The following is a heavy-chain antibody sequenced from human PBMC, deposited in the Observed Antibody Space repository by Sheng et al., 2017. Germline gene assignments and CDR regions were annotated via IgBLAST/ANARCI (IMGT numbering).Heavy chain of an antibody. CDR2: IIPIFGTA. V-gene: IGHV1-69*13. CDR3: ARTSVVAATEYYYYGMDV. D-gene: IGHD2-15*01. Sequence: QVQLVQSGAEVKKPGSSVKVSCKASGGTFSSYAISWVRQAPGQGLEWMGGIIPIFGTANYAQKFQGRVTITADESTSTAYMELSSLRSEDTAVYYCARTSVVAATEYYYYGMDVWGQGTTVTVSS. J-gene: IGHJ6*02. CDR1: GGTFSSYA.